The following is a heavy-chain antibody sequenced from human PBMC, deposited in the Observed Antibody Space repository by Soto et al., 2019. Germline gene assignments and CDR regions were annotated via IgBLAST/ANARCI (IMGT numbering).Heavy chain of an antibody. Sequence: QVQLVQSGAEVKKPGASVKVSCKASGYTFTSYAMHWLRQAPGQRLEWMGWINAGNGNTKYSQKFQGRVTITRDTSASTAYMELSRLRSEDTAVYYCARVDFWSGYYNSFDYWGQRTLVTVSS. CDR1: GYTFTSYA. D-gene: IGHD3-3*01. J-gene: IGHJ4*02. CDR2: INAGNGNT. CDR3: ARVDFWSGYYNSFDY. V-gene: IGHV1-3*01.